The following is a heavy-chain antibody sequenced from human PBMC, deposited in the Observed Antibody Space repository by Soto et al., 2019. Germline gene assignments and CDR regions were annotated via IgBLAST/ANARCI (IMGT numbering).Heavy chain of an antibody. CDR2: ISSGGDLT. CDR1: GFMFSSHG. V-gene: IGHV3-23*01. J-gene: IGHJ4*02. Sequence: EVQLLESGGDLVQPGGSLRVSCAASGFMFSSHGMSWVRQAPGKGLEWVSSISSGGDLTYYADSVKGRFTVSRDNLKNTLSLKMDSLRAEDTATYYCAKIGQIGNWFFDYCGQGTLVTVSS. CDR3: AKIGQIGNWFFDY. D-gene: IGHD1-1*01.